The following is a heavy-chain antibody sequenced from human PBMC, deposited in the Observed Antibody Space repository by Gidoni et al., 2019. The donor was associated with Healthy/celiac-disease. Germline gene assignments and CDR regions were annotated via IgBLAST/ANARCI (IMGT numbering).Heavy chain of an antibody. D-gene: IGHD3-16*02. V-gene: IGHV4-59*01. CDR1: GGSISSYY. CDR3: ARGSVGLHLGELSLGYYFDY. CDR2: IYYSGST. J-gene: IGHJ4*02. Sequence: QVQLQESGPGLVKPSETLSLTCTVSGGSISSYYWSWIRQPPGKGLEWIGYIYYSGSTNYNPSLKSRVTISVDTSKNQFSLKLSSVTAADTAVYYCARGSVGLHLGELSLGYYFDYWGQGTLVTVSS.